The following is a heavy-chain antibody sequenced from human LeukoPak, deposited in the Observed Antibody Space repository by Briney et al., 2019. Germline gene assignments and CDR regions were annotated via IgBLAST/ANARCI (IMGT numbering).Heavy chain of an antibody. CDR1: GFTFSSQG. Sequence: QSGGSLRLSCAASGFTFSSQGMSWVRQAPGKGLEWVSAITGSGSITYYSDSVKCRFTISRDNSKNTVYLQLNSLRVEDTAVYYCAKMQGYFDYWGQGTLVTVSS. CDR3: AKMQGYFDY. V-gene: IGHV3-23*01. J-gene: IGHJ4*02. CDR2: ITGSGSIT.